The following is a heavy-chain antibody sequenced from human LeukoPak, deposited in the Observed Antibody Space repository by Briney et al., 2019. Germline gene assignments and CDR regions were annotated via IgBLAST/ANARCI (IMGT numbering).Heavy chain of an antibody. CDR2: ISGSGGST. CDR3: AKDLSPLYYYYGMDV. CDR1: GFTFSSYA. J-gene: IGHJ6*02. V-gene: IGHV3-23*01. Sequence: GGSLRLSCAASGFTFSSYAMSWVRQAPGKGLEWVSGISGSGGSTYYADSVKGRFTISRDNSKNTLYLQMNSLSAEDTAVYYCAKDLSPLYYYYGMDVWGQGTTVTVSS.